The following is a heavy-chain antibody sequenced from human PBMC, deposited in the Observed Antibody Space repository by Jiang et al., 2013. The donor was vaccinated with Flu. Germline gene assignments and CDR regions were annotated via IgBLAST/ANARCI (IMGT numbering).Heavy chain of an antibody. CDR2: IIPVIGVT. CDR1: GGTFHSYT. V-gene: IGHV1-69*02. J-gene: IGHJ4*02. Sequence: KVSCKASGGTFHSYTINWVRQAPGQGPEWVGRIIPVIGVTSYAQEFQGRVTITADKSTSTVYMEMSSLRSDDTAVYFCARATCGGDCYSGGLAYFYFDYWGPGTLVTVSS. D-gene: IGHD2-21*02. CDR3: ARATCGGDCYSGGLAYFYFDY.